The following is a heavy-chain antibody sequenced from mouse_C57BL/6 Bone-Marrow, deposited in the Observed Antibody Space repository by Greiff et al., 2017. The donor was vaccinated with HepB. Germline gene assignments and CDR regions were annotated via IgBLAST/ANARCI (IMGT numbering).Heavy chain of an antibody. V-gene: IGHV1-47*01. CDR2: FHPYNDDT. Sequence: VQLQQSGAELVKPGASVKMSCKASGYTFTTYPIEWMKQNHGKSLEWIGNFHPYNDDTKYNEKFKGKATLTVEKSSSTVYLELSRLTSDVSAVYYCAILYDGYYGGYFDVWGTGTTVTVSS. CDR3: AILYDGYYGGYFDV. D-gene: IGHD2-3*01. J-gene: IGHJ1*03. CDR1: GYTFTTYP.